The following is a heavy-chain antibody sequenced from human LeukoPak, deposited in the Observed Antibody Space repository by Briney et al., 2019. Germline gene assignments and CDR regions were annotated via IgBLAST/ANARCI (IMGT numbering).Heavy chain of an antibody. D-gene: IGHD3-22*01. V-gene: IGHV1-3*01. Sequence: GASVKVSCKASGYTFTSYAMHWVRQAPGQRLEWMGWINAGNGNTKYSQKFQGRVTITRDTSASTAYMELSSLRSEDTAVYYCATSVKGYYDSSGQYHFDYWGQGTLVTVSS. J-gene: IGHJ4*02. CDR3: ATSVKGYYDSSGQYHFDY. CDR2: INAGNGNT. CDR1: GYTFTSYA.